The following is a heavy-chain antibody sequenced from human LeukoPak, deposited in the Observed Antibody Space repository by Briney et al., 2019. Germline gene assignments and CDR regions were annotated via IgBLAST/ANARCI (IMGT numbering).Heavy chain of an antibody. CDR1: GYTFINYG. CDR2: ISPYNGNT. CDR3: AREESIGSYQFLHDY. D-gene: IGHD1-26*01. V-gene: IGHV1-18*01. J-gene: IGHJ4*02. Sequence: ASVKVSCKASGYTFINYGISWVRQAPGQGLEWMGWISPYNGNTKYLQKLQGRVTMTTDTSTSTAYMEVSSLRSDDTAVYYCAREESIGSYQFLHDYWGQGTLVTVSS.